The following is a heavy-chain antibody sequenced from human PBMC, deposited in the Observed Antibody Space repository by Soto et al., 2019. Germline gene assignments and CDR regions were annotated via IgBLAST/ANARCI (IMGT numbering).Heavy chain of an antibody. CDR1: GFTFSSYG. CDR3: ASSQWLVRDYYYGMDV. Sequence: PGGSLRLSCAASGFTFSSYGMHWVRQAPGKGLEWVAVISYDGSNKYYADSVKGRFTISRDNSKNTLYLQMNSLRAEDTAVYYCASSQWLVRDYYYGMDVWGQGTTVTVSS. D-gene: IGHD6-19*01. CDR2: ISYDGSNK. J-gene: IGHJ6*02. V-gene: IGHV3-30*03.